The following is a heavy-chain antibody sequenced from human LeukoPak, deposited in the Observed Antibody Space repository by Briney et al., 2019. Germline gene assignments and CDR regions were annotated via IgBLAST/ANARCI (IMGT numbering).Heavy chain of an antibody. CDR3: ARDDGSSSPEDAFDI. J-gene: IGHJ3*02. Sequence: GGSLRLSCAASGFTFSSYSMNWVRQAPGKGLEWVSSISSSSSYIYYADSVKGRFTISRDNAKNSLYLQMNSLRAEDTAVYYCARDDGSSSPEDAFDIWGQGTMVTVSS. CDR1: GFTFSSYS. D-gene: IGHD6-6*01. V-gene: IGHV3-21*01. CDR2: ISSSSSYI.